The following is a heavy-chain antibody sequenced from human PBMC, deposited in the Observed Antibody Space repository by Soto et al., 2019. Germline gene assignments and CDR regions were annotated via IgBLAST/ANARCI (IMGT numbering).Heavy chain of an antibody. CDR2: IIPMYGPA. D-gene: IGHD3-10*01. CDR3: AIVTTMVPGVIDTWFDP. Sequence: QVPLVQSGAEVKKPGASVTVSCKASGGTFSSYAIHWVRQAPGQGLEWMGGIIPMYGPAKYAQRSQGRVTITADESTTTVYMELTSLPPQDTAVYYCAIVTTMVPGVIDTWFDPWDQGNLVSVPS. CDR1: GGTFSSYA. V-gene: IGHV1-69*01. J-gene: IGHJ5*02.